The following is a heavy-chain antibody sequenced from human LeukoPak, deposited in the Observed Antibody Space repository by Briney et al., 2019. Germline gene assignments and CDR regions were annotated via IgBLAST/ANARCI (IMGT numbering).Heavy chain of an antibody. CDR1: GYTFTGYY. Sequence: GSVKVSCKASGYTFTGYYLNWVRQAPGQGLEWMGRINPNSGGTNSGQKFQGRVTMTRDTSISTAYLELSSLTFDDTAVYYCARVDAASLAVHYWGQGTLVTVSS. J-gene: IGHJ4*02. V-gene: IGHV1-2*02. CDR3: ARVDAASLAVHY. CDR2: INPNSGGT. D-gene: IGHD6-13*01.